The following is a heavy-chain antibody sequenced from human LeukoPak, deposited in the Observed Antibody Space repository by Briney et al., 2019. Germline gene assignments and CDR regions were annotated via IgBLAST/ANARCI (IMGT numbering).Heavy chain of an antibody. V-gene: IGHV4-34*01. Sequence: SETLSLTCAVYGGSFSGYYWSWIRQPPGKGLEWIGEINHSGSTSYNPSLKSRVTISVDTSKNQLSLKLSSVTAADTAVYFCARGPYSYDSSGAFDIWGQGTMVTVSS. J-gene: IGHJ3*02. D-gene: IGHD3-22*01. CDR3: ARGPYSYDSSGAFDI. CDR2: INHSGST. CDR1: GGSFSGYY.